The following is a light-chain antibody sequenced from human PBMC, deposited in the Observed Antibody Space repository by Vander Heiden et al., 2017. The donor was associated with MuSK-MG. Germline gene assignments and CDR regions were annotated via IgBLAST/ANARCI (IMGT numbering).Light chain of an antibody. J-gene: IGKJ4*01. CDR2: LGS. CDR3: MQALQTPLT. V-gene: IGKV2-28*01. Sequence: DIVMTQSPLYLLVTPGGPTSISCRSSQSLLHSNGYNYLDLYLQKPGQSPQLLIYLGSNRASGVPDRFSGSGSGTDFTLKISRVEAEDVGFYYCMQALQTPLTFGGGTKVEIK. CDR1: QSLLHSNGYNY.